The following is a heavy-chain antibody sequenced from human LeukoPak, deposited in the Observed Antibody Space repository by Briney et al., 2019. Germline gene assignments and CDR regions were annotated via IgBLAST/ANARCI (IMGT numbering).Heavy chain of an antibody. V-gene: IGHV3-30*02. CDR2: IRYDGSNK. D-gene: IGHD4-17*01. Sequence: PGGSLRLSCAASGFTFSSYGMHWVRQPPGKGLEWVAFIRYDGSNKYYADSVKGRFTISRDNSRDTLHLQMNSLRAEDTAVYYCAKDNYDYGDYDGGDYWGQGTLVTVFS. CDR3: AKDNYDYGDYDGGDY. CDR1: GFTFSSYG. J-gene: IGHJ4*02.